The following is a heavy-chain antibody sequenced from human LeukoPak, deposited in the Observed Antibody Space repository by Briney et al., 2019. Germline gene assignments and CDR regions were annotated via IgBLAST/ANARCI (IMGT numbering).Heavy chain of an antibody. D-gene: IGHD3-9*01. CDR2: IYYSGST. CDR3: ARERVRGYYDIFNWYFDL. V-gene: IGHV4-61*08. CDR1: GGSISSGGYY. Sequence: SETLSLTCTVSGGSISSGGYYWSWIRQPPGKGLEWIGYIYYSGSTNYNPSLKSRVTISVDTSKNQFSLKLSSVTAADTAVYYCARERVRGYYDIFNWYFDLWGRGTLVTVSS. J-gene: IGHJ2*01.